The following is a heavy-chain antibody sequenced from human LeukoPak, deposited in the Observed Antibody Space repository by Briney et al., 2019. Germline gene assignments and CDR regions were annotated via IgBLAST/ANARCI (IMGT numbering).Heavy chain of an antibody. CDR3: AGRPTGYSSGYIH. D-gene: IGHD5-18*01. Sequence: PGGSLRLSCAASGFTFSSYWMHWVRQAPGKGLVWVSVISGSAHKIRYADSVKGRFTISRDNSENIVYLQMNNLRVEDTAVYYCAGRPTGYSSGYIHWGQGTLVTVSS. V-gene: IGHV3-23*01. CDR2: ISGSAHKI. J-gene: IGHJ4*02. CDR1: GFTFSSYW.